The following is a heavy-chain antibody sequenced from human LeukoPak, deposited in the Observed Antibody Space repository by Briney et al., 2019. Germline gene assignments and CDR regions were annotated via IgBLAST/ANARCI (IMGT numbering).Heavy chain of an antibody. CDR3: ARVDGGFDI. J-gene: IGHJ3*02. CDR1: GFTFSSYE. CDR2: ISGSSSII. V-gene: IGHV3-48*02. Sequence: PGGSLRLSCAASGFTFSSYEMNWVRQAPGKGLEWVSYISGSSSIIYNADSVKGRFTISRDNAKNSLYLQMNSLRDEDTAVSYCARVDGGFDIRGQGTMVTVSS.